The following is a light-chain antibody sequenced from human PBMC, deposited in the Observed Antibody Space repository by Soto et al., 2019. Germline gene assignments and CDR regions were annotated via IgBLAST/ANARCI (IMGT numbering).Light chain of an antibody. J-gene: IGLJ2*01. Sequence: QSVLTQPASVSGSPGQSITISCTGTSSDVGGYNYVSWYQQHPGKAPKLMIYDVSNRPSGVSNRFSGSKSGNTASLTISGLQAEDEADYCCSSSTSSSTLVVFGGGTKFTVL. CDR3: SSSTSSSTLVV. V-gene: IGLV2-14*01. CDR1: SSDVGGYNY. CDR2: DVS.